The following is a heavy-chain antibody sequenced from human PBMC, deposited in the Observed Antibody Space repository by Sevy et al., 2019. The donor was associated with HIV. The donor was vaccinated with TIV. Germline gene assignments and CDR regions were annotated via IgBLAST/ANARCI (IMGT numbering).Heavy chain of an antibody. V-gene: IGHV3-21*01. CDR3: ARPYGSGSWGAFDV. D-gene: IGHD3-10*01. CDR2: ISYSSNYI. CDR1: GFSFSTYM. Sequence: GGSLRLSCTASGFSFSTYMMNWVRQAPGKGLEWVASISYSSNYIYYADSLKGRFTISRDNAKNSLFLQMNSLRAEDTAVYYCARPYGSGSWGAFDVWGQGTMVTVSS. J-gene: IGHJ3*01.